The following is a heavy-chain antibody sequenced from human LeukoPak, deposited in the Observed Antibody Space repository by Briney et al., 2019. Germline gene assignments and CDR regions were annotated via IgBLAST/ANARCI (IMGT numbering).Heavy chain of an antibody. J-gene: IGHJ4*02. CDR3: ARERAFGYYYDSS. CDR2: ISSSSSYI. CDR1: GFTFSSYS. D-gene: IGHD3-22*01. V-gene: IGHV3-21*01. Sequence: GGSLRLSCAASGFTFSSYSMNWVRQAPGKGLEWVSSISSSSSYIYYADSVKGRFTISRDNAKNSLYLQMNSLRAEDTAVYYCARERAFGYYYDSSWGQGTLVTVSS.